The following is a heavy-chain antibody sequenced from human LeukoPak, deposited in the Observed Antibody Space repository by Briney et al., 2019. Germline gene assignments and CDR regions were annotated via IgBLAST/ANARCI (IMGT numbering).Heavy chain of an antibody. D-gene: IGHD3-9*01. CDR1: GFTVSSNY. V-gene: IGHV3-53*01. J-gene: IGHJ4*02. CDR2: IYSGGST. CDR3: AIDYDILTLGY. Sequence: GGSLRLSCAASGFTVSSNYMSWVRQAPGKGLEWVSVIYSGGSTYYADSVKGRFTISRDNSENTLYLQMNSLRAEDTAVYYCAIDYDILTLGYWGQGTLVTVSS.